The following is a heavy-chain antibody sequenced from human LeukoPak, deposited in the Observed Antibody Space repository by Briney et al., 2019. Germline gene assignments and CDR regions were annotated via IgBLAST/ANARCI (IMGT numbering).Heavy chain of an antibody. D-gene: IGHD2-2*01. V-gene: IGHV4-30-4*01. CDR3: ARDRGRYCSSTSCSVPY. Sequence: PSQTLSLTCTVSGGSISSGDYYWSWIRQPPGKGLEWIGYIYYSGSTYYNPSLKSRVTISVDTSKNQFSLKLSSVTAADTAVYYCARDRGRYCSSTSCSVPYWGQGTPVTVSS. CDR2: IYYSGST. CDR1: GGSISSGDYY. J-gene: IGHJ4*02.